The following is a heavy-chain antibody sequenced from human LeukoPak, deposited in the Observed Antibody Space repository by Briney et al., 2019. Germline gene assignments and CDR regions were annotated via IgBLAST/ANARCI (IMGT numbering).Heavy chain of an antibody. Sequence: GGSLRLSCAASGFTFSSYSMNWVRQAPGKGLEWVSYISSSSSTIHYADSVKGRFTISRDNAKNSLYLQMNSLRAEDTAVYYCARDRGIQLWLDYWGQGTLVTVSS. CDR3: ARDRGIQLWLDY. CDR1: GFTFSSYS. J-gene: IGHJ4*02. V-gene: IGHV3-48*01. CDR2: ISSSSSTI. D-gene: IGHD5-18*01.